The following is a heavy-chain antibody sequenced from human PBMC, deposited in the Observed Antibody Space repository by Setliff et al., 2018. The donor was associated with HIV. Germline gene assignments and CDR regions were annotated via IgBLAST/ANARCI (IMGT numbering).Heavy chain of an antibody. CDR3: STVVTLSYCHDGLCPAFDS. J-gene: IGHJ4*02. CDR1: NDSINYQY. Sequence: PSETLSLTCTVSNDSINYQYWAWIRQPPGKGLEWIGSIYYSGNTNYNPSLKSRVTISIDTSKSQFSLKLTSVSAADTAMYYCSTVVTLSYCHDGLCPAFDSWGQGALVTVSS. V-gene: IGHV4-59*11. D-gene: IGHD2-8*01. CDR2: IYYSGNT.